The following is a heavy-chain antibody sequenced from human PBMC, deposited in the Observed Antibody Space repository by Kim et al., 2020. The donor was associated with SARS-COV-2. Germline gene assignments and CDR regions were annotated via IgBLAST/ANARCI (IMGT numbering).Heavy chain of an antibody. V-gene: IGHV4-59*08. Sequence: SETLSLTCSVSGVSISSYYWSWIRQPPGKGLEWIGYIHYSGSANYNPSLRSRVTISVDTSKNQFSLKLSSVTAADTAVYYCAGTVRGAKFDYWGRGALVTVSS. J-gene: IGHJ4*02. CDR3: AGTVRGAKFDY. D-gene: IGHD3-10*01. CDR1: GVSISSYY. CDR2: IHYSGSA.